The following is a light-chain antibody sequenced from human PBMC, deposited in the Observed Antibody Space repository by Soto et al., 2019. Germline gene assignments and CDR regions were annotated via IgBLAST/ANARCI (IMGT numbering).Light chain of an antibody. CDR1: QTISTH. J-gene: IGKJ2*01. CDR2: AAS. Sequence: DIQMTQSPSSLSASVGDRVTITCRASQTISTHLNWYQQKPGKAPKLLIYAASTLQSGVPSSFSGSGSGTDFTLTINSLQPEEFATYFCQQSLTIPYTFGQGTKLEIK. CDR3: QQSLTIPYT. V-gene: IGKV1-39*01.